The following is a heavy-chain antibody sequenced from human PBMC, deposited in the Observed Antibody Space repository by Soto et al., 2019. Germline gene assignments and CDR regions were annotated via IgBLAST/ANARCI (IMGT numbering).Heavy chain of an antibody. CDR1: GFSLSTSGVG. J-gene: IGHJ5*02. CDR2: IYWDDDK. D-gene: IGHD3-16*01. Sequence: SGPTLVNPTQTLTLTCTFSGFSLSTSGVGVGWIRQPPGKALEWLALIYWDDDKRYSPSLKSRLTITKDTSKNQVVLTMTNMDPVDTATYYFAHSTYDYIWGSYNNWFDPWGQGTLVTVSS. CDR3: AHSTYDYIWGSYNNWFDP. V-gene: IGHV2-5*02.